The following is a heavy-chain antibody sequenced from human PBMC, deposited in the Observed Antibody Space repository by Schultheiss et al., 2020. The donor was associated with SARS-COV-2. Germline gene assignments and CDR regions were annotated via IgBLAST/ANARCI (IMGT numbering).Heavy chain of an antibody. CDR3: ARTYDFFSRYGMDV. Sequence: GGSLRLSCAASGFAFSNSAMTWVRQAPGKGLEWVSYISSSSSTIYYADSVKGRFTISRDNAKNSLYLQMNSLRAEDTAVYYCARTYDFFSRYGMDVWGQGTTVTVAS. D-gene: IGHD3-3*01. CDR2: ISSSSSTI. J-gene: IGHJ6*02. CDR1: GFAFSNSA. V-gene: IGHV3-48*04.